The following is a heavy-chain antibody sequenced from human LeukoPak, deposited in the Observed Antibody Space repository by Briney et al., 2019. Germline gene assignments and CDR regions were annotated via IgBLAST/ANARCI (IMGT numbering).Heavy chain of an antibody. J-gene: IGHJ4*02. CDR3: AKDRGDGYNFGYFDY. V-gene: IGHV3-30*18. D-gene: IGHD5-24*01. Sequence: GGSLRLSCAASGFTLSSYGMHWVRQAPGKGLEWVAVISYDGSNKYYADSVKGRFTISRDNSKNTLYLQMNSLRAEDTAVYYCAKDRGDGYNFGYFDYWGQGTLVTVSS. CDR1: GFTLSSYG. CDR2: ISYDGSNK.